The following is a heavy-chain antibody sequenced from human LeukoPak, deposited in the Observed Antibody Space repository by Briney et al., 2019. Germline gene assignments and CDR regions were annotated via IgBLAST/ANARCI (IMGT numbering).Heavy chain of an antibody. CDR2: IIPNTGDT. V-gene: IGHV1-2*02. Sequence: ASVKVSCKASGDTFTGYYMHWVRQAPGQGLEWLGWIIPNTGDTNYGQKFQGRFTMTRDTSISTAYLELSALTSDDTAVYYCAVGYFNKWYSEYFQHWGQGTLVTVSS. CDR1: GDTFTGYY. CDR3: AVGYFNKWYSEYFQH. J-gene: IGHJ1*01. D-gene: IGHD2-15*01.